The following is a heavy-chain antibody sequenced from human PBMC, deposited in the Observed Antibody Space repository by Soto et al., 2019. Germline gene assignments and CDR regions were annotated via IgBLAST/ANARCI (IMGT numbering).Heavy chain of an antibody. CDR3: ARVLGKHQFDY. Sequence: QVQMVESGGGVVQPGRSLRLSCAASGFTFSSYVMHWVRQAPGKGLEWVAVISHAGSNKYYADSVKGRFTISRDNSKNTLNLQMNSLRTEDTAIYYCARVLGKHQFDYWGQGTLVTVSS. V-gene: IGHV3-30-3*01. J-gene: IGHJ4*02. CDR2: ISHAGSNK. D-gene: IGHD6-13*01. CDR1: GFTFSSYV.